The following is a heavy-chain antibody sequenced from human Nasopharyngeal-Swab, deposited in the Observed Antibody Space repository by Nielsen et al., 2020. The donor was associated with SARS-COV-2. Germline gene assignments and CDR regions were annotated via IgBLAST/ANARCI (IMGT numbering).Heavy chain of an antibody. CDR1: GFPFSSYS. D-gene: IGHD4-17*01. J-gene: IGHJ4*02. V-gene: IGHV3-23*01. CDR3: ARGSNGDYDY. Sequence: GGSLRLSCAASGFPFSSYSMSWVRQAPGKGLEWVSAISSGGSGTYNTDSVKGRFTISRDNSRNTVYMQMNSLRVEDTAIYYCARGSNGDYDYWGQGTLVTVSP. CDR2: ISSGGSGT.